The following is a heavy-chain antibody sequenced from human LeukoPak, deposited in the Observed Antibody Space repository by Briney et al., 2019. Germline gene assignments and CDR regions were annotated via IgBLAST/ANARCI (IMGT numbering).Heavy chain of an antibody. CDR1: VGSISSGVYY. CDR3: ARGGPDTAMVPPDY. CDR2: IYYSGST. J-gene: IGHJ4*02. Sequence: PSQTLSLTCTVSVGSISSGVYYWSWIRQPPGKGLEWIGYIYYSGSTYYNPSLKSRVTISVDTSKNQFSLKLSSVTAADTAVYYCARGGPDTAMVPPDYWGQGTLVTVSS. D-gene: IGHD5-18*01. V-gene: IGHV4-30-4*01.